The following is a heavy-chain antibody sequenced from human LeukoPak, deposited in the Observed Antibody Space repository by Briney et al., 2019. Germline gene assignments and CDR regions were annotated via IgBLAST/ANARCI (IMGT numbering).Heavy chain of an antibody. V-gene: IGHV4-59*01. D-gene: IGHD2-15*01. CDR1: GGSISSYY. CDR2: IYYSGST. J-gene: IGHJ4*02. Sequence: PSETLSLTCTVSGGSISSYYWSWIRQPPGKGLEWIGYIYYSGSTNYNPSLRSRVTISVDTSKNQFSLKLSSVTAADTAVYYCARAVVAATFDYWGQGTLVTVSS. CDR3: ARAVVAATFDY.